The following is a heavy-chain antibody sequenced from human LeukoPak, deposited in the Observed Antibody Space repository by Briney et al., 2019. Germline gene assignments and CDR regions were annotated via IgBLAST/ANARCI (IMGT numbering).Heavy chain of an antibody. J-gene: IGHJ5*02. CDR1: GGTFSSYA. CDR3: ASGGDILTGYYNGPSYNWFDP. V-gene: IGHV1-69*06. D-gene: IGHD3-9*01. CDR2: IIIPISGAT. Sequence: GASVKVSCKASGGTFSSYAISWVRQAPGQGLEWMGGIIIPISGATNYAQKFQGRVTITADKSTSTAYMKLSSLRSEDTAVYFCASGGDILTGYYNGPSYNWFDPWGQGTLVTVSS.